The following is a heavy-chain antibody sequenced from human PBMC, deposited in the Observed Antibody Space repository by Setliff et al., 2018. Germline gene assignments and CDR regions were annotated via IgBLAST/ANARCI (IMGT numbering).Heavy chain of an antibody. V-gene: IGHV4-4*07. CDR1: GGSISSYY. D-gene: IGHD1-26*01. CDR3: ARVRYSGSCSHYYYYYYMDV. Sequence: SETLSLTCTVSGGSISSYYWSWIRQPAGKGLEWIGRIYTSGSTNYNPSLKSRVTMSVDTSKNQFSLKLSSVTAADTAVYYCARVRYSGSCSHYYYYYYMDVWGKGTTVTVSS. J-gene: IGHJ6*03. CDR2: IYTSGST.